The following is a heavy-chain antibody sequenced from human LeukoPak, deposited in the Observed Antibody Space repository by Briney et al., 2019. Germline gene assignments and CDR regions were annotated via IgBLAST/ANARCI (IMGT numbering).Heavy chain of an antibody. D-gene: IGHD6-19*01. CDR3: AIGGQWLDGFDY. Sequence: SETLSLTCTVSGGSISSYYWSWIRQPPGKGLEWIGYIYYSGSTNYNPSLKSRVTISVDTSKNQFSLKLSSVTAADTAVYYCAIGGQWLDGFDYWGQGTLVTVSS. V-gene: IGHV4-59*01. CDR2: IYYSGST. J-gene: IGHJ4*02. CDR1: GGSISSYY.